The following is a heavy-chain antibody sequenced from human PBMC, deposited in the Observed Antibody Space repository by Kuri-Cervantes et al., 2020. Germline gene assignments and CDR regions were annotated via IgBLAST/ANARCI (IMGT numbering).Heavy chain of an antibody. Sequence: GESLKISCAASGFTCSSYWMNWVRQAPGKGLEWVSYISSSSSTIHYADSVKGLFTISRDNAKNSLYLQMNSLRDEDTAVYYCARDHSSSWESPIFDYWGQGTLVTVSS. J-gene: IGHJ4*02. V-gene: IGHV3-48*02. CDR1: GFTCSSYW. CDR2: ISSSSSTI. D-gene: IGHD6-13*01. CDR3: ARDHSSSWESPIFDY.